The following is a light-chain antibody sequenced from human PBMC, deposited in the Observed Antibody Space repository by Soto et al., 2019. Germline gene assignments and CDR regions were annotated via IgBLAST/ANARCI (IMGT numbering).Light chain of an antibody. CDR3: EQPNSSPRT. CDR1: QSISSW. Sequence: ERRSLTSRDSQSISSWLAWYQQKPGKAPKLLIYDASSLESGVPSRFSGSGSRTAYNLTLSCLQPDDSAIPYYEQPNSSPRTFGGGTKV. J-gene: IGKJ4*01. CDR2: DAS. V-gene: IGKV1-5*01.